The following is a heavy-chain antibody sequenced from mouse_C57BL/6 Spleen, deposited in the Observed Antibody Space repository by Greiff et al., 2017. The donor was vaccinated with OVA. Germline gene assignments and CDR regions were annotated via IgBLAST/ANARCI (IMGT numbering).Heavy chain of an antibody. D-gene: IGHD2-4*01. CDR1: GYTFTDYE. V-gene: IGHV1-15*01. Sequence: QVQLKQSGAELVRPGASVTLSCKASGYTFTDYEMHWVKQTPVHGLEWIGAIGPETGGTAYNQKFKGKALLTADKSSSTSYMELRILTSEDSAVYYCTSKDYDYDWFAYWGQGTLVTVSA. CDR2: IGPETGGT. J-gene: IGHJ3*01. CDR3: TSKDYDYDWFAY.